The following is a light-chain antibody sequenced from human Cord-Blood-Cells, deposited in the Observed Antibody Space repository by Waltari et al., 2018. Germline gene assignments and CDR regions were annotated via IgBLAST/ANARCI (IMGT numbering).Light chain of an antibody. Sequence: QSALTQPRPVSGSPGQSVTISCTGTSSDVGGYNYVSWDQQHPGKAPKLMIYYVSKRPSGVPDRFSGSKSGNTASLTISGLQAEDEADYYCCSYAGSYTWVFGGGTKLTVL. CDR3: CSYAGSYTWV. CDR1: SSDVGGYNY. CDR2: YVS. J-gene: IGLJ3*02. V-gene: IGLV2-11*01.